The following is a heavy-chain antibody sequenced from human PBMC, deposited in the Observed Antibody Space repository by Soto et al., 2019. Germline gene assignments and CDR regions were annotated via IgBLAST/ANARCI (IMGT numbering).Heavy chain of an antibody. J-gene: IGHJ3*02. D-gene: IGHD5-12*01. Sequence: QVQLVESGGGVVQPGRSLRLSCAASGFTFSSYGMHWVRQAPGKGLEGVAVIWYDGSNKYYEDSVKGRFTISRNNSKNTLYLQMNSLRAEDTAVYYCAREDSGYEEKDAFDIWGQGTMVTVSS. CDR2: IWYDGSNK. V-gene: IGHV3-33*01. CDR1: GFTFSSYG. CDR3: AREDSGYEEKDAFDI.